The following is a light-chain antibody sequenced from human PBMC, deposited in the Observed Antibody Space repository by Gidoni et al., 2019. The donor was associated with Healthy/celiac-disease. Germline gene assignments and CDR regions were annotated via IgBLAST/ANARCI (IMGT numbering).Light chain of an antibody. CDR2: AAS. V-gene: IGKV1-39*01. J-gene: IGKJ5*01. Sequence: DSQMTQSQASLSASVGDRVTITCRARQSISSYLNWYQQKPGKAPNLLIYAASSLQSGVPSRFSGSGSGTDFTLTSSSLQPEDFATYYCQQSYSTPSITFXQXTRLEIK. CDR1: QSISSY. CDR3: QQSYSTPSIT.